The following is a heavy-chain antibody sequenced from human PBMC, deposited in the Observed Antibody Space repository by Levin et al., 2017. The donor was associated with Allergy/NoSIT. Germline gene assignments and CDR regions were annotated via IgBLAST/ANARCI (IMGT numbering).Heavy chain of an antibody. CDR3: ARELSVVVPTASSYYYDGMDV. D-gene: IGHD2-2*01. V-gene: IGHV1-2*02. J-gene: IGHJ6*02. CDR1: GYTFTDYY. CDR2: IYPYSGGS. Sequence: PGGSLRLSCKSSGYTFTDYYMHWVRQAPGQGLEWMGWIYPYSGGSNYAQKFQGRVTMTRDTSISTAYMELSRLRSDDTAVYYCARELSVVVPTASSYYYDGMDVWGQGTTVTVSS.